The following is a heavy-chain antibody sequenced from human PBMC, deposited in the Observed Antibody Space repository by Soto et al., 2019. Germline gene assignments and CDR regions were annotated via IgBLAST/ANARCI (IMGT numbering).Heavy chain of an antibody. CDR2: IWYDGSNK. CDR3: ARTRPGYSSGWYRNFYGMDV. J-gene: IGHJ6*02. D-gene: IGHD6-19*01. CDR1: GFTFSSYG. V-gene: IGHV3-33*01. Sequence: QVQLVESGGGVVQPGRSLRLSCAASGFTFSSYGMHWVRQAPGKGLEWVAVIWYDGSNKYYADSVKGRFTISRDNSKKPLYLQMNSLRAEGTAVYYCARTRPGYSSGWYRNFYGMDVWGQGTTVTVSS.